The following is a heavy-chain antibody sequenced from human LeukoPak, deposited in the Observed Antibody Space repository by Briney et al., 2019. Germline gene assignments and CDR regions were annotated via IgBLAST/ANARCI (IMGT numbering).Heavy chain of an antibody. CDR1: GGSFSDYS. Sequence: PSETLSLTCAVYGGSFSDYSWTWIRQSPGKALEWIGEIIHSGSSHYNPSLKSRVTISVDTSKNQFSLKLTSVTAADTAVYFCARGSPGYWGQGTLVTVYS. CDR3: ARGSPGY. CDR2: IIHSGSS. J-gene: IGHJ4*02. V-gene: IGHV4-34*01.